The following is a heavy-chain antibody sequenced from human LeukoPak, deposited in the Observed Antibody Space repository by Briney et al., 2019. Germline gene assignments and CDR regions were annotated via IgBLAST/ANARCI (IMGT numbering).Heavy chain of an antibody. V-gene: IGHV4-34*01. D-gene: IGHD1-26*01. Sequence: PSENLSLNCAVDGGSFSGYYWSWIRQPPGKGLEWIGEINHSGSTNYNPFLKSLVTIAVDTSKTQSSLKLSSVTAADTAVYYCATFRRGLGSGSYSIWGQGTMVTVSS. CDR2: INHSGST. J-gene: IGHJ3*02. CDR1: GGSFSGYY. CDR3: ATFRRGLGSGSYSI.